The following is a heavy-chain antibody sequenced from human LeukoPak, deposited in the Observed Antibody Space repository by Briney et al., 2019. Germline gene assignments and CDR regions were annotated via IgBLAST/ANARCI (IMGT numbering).Heavy chain of an antibody. Sequence: TSSETLSLTCTVSGGSIISSSYYWGWLRQPPGKGLEWIGTISYSGSTYYNPSLKSRVTMSVDTSKNQFSLKLSSVTAADTAVYYCARRGYDSRYYSYYMDVWGKGTTVTVSS. D-gene: IGHD5-12*01. J-gene: IGHJ6*03. CDR3: ARRGYDSRYYSYYMDV. CDR1: GGSIISSSYY. CDR2: ISYSGST. V-gene: IGHV4-39*01.